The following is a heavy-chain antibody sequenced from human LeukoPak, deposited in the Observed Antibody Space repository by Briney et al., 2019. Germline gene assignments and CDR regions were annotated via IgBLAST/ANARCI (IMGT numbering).Heavy chain of an antibody. CDR1: GFTFSSYG. J-gene: IGHJ6*02. CDR3: ARGGVTELYYGMDV. V-gene: IGHV3-9*01. D-gene: IGHD3-16*01. Sequence: PGGSLRLSCAASGFTFSSYGMHWVRQAPGKGLEWVSGISWNSDILGYADSVKGRFSISRDNAKNSLYLQMNSLRAEDTALYYCARGGVTELYYGMDVWGQGTTVTVSS. CDR2: ISWNSDIL.